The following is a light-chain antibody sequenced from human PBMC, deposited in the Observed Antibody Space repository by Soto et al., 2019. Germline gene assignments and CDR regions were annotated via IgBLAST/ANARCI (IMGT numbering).Light chain of an antibody. CDR1: QSVSRSY. CDR2: GAS. V-gene: IGKV3-20*01. CDR3: QHYRTS. Sequence: EMVLTQSPGTLSLSPGERATLSCRASQSVSRSYLAWYQQKPGQAPRLLIYGASSRATGITDTFSGSGSGTDFTLTITRLEPEDFAVYYCQHYRTSFGGGTKVEIK. J-gene: IGKJ4*02.